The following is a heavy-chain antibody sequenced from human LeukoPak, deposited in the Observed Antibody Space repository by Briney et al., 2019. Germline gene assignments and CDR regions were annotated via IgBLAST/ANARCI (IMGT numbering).Heavy chain of an antibody. Sequence: GGSLRLSCEASGFTFSIFPMHWVRQSPGRGLEWRAFITSGSEKNYADSVKGQFTISRANYNNMLYLQMHSLRADDTDVYYCARDLELSAVYYFDAWGQGTLVIVSS. CDR3: ARDLELSAVYYFDA. V-gene: IGHV3-30*04. CDR2: ITSGSEK. J-gene: IGHJ4*02. D-gene: IGHD3-3*01. CDR1: GFTFSIFP.